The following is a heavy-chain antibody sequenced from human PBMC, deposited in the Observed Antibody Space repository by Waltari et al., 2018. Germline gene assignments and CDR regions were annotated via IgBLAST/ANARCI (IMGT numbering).Heavy chain of an antibody. V-gene: IGHV1-69*13. D-gene: IGHD1-26*01. CDR1: GYTFTSYD. Sequence: QVQLVQSGAEVKKPGASVKVSCKVSGYTFTSYDINWVRQATGQGLEWMGGIIPIFGTANYAQKFQGRVTITADESTSTAYMELSSLRSEDTAVYYCASLLMSSGTDAFDIWGQGTMVTVSS. CDR2: IIPIFGTA. J-gene: IGHJ3*02. CDR3: ASLLMSSGTDAFDI.